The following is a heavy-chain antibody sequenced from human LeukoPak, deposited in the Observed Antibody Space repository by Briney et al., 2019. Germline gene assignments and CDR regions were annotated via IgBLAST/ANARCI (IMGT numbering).Heavy chain of an antibody. D-gene: IGHD6-19*01. CDR2: INHSGST. CDR1: GGSFSGYY. Sequence: SETLSLTCADYGGSFSGYYWSWIRQPPGKGLEWIGEINHSGSTNYNPSLKSRVTISVDTSKNQFSLKLSSVTAADTAVYYCARGESSGWFDYYYYGMDVWGQGTTVTVSS. CDR3: ARGESSGWFDYYYYGMDV. J-gene: IGHJ6*02. V-gene: IGHV4-34*01.